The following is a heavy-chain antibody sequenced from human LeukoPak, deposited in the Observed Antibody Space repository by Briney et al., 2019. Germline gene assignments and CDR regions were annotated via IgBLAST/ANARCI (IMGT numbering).Heavy chain of an antibody. Sequence: GGSVRLSCAASGFTFSSYGMHWVRQAPGKGLEWVAVISYDGSNKYYADSVKGRFTISRDNSKNTLYLQMNSLRAEDTAVYYCAKAVGARGYSGYDPYYYYGMDVWGQGTTVTVSS. V-gene: IGHV3-30*18. J-gene: IGHJ6*02. CDR3: AKAVGARGYSGYDPYYYYGMDV. CDR1: GFTFSSYG. CDR2: ISYDGSNK. D-gene: IGHD5-12*01.